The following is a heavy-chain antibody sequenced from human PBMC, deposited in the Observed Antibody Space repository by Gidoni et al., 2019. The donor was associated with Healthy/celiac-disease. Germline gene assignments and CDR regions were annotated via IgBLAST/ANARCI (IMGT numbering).Heavy chain of an antibody. D-gene: IGHD2-2*01. J-gene: IGHJ4*02. CDR3: AKTPRSVVPKWGYFDY. CDR2: ISGSGGST. CDR1: GCTFSSYA. Sequence: EVQLLESGGGLVQPGGSLRLSCAASGCTFSSYALSWVRQAPGKGLEWVSAISGSGGSTYYADPVKGRFTISRDNSKNTLYLQMNSLRAEDTAVYYCAKTPRSVVPKWGYFDYWGQGTLVTVSS. V-gene: IGHV3-23*01.